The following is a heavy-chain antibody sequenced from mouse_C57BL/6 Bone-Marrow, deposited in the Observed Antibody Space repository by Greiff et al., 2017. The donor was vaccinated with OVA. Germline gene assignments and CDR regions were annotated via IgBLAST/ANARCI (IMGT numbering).Heavy chain of an antibody. D-gene: IGHD1-3*01. J-gene: IGHJ2*01. V-gene: IGHV5-4*03. CDR3: SSGQGDNCLFDY. CDR2: ISDGGSYT. Sequence: EVKLVESGGGLVKPGGSLKLSCAASGFTFSSYAMSWVRQTPEKRLEWVATISDGGSYTYYPDNVKGRFTISRDNAKNNLYLQMSHLKSEDTAMYYCSSGQGDNCLFDYWGQGTTLTVSS. CDR1: GFTFSSYA.